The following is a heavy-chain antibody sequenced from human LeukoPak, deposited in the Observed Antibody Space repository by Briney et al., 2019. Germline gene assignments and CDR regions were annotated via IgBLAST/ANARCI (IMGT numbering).Heavy chain of an antibody. Sequence: SDTLSLTCTVSAGSISSYYWSWSRQPPGKGLEWIGYIHYSGSTNYNPSLKSRVTISVDTSKNQFSLKLSSVTAADTATYYCARHGGPSDSSGYLYYLDSWGQGTLVTVSS. CDR2: IHYSGST. V-gene: IGHV4-59*08. J-gene: IGHJ4*02. D-gene: IGHD3-22*01. CDR3: ARHGGPSDSSGYLYYLDS. CDR1: AGSISSYY.